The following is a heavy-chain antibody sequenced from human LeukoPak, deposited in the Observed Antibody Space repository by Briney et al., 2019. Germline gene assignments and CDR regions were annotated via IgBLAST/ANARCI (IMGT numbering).Heavy chain of an antibody. CDR3: ARVTQNYDILTGYYPYYFDY. Sequence: SETQSLTCTVSGGSISSYYWSWIRQPPGKGLEWIGYIYYSGSTNYNPSLKSRVTISVDTSKNQFSLKLSSVTAADTAVYYCARVTQNYDILTGYYPYYFDYWGQGTLVTVSS. V-gene: IGHV4-59*01. J-gene: IGHJ4*02. CDR1: GGSISSYY. CDR2: IYYSGST. D-gene: IGHD3-9*01.